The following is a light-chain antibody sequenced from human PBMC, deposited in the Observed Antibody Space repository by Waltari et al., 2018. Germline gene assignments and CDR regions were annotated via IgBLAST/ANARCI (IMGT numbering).Light chain of an antibody. CDR3: QSYDNHLRGPI. Sequence: TQPPSVTGDPGQTVVISCTGSAYNLGADHSVNWYQQMPGAVPKIVIYATDRRPSGVPRRFSGSKSGASASLAIFGLQSDDESYYYCQSYDNHLRGPIFGGGTKLTVL. J-gene: IGLJ2*01. V-gene: IGLV1-40*03. CDR1: AYNLGADHS. CDR2: ATD.